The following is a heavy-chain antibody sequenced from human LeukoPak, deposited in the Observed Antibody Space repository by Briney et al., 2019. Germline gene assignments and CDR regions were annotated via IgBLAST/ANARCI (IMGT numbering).Heavy chain of an antibody. V-gene: IGHV4-30-2*01. Sequence: SQTLSLTCAVSGGSISSGGYSWSWIRQPPGKGVEWIGYIYHSGSTYYNPSLKSRVTISVDRSKNQFSPKLSSVTAADTAVYYCARTEIHCSGGSCYPDAFDIWGQGTMVTVSS. J-gene: IGHJ3*02. CDR1: GGSISSGGYS. CDR2: IYHSGST. CDR3: ARTEIHCSGGSCYPDAFDI. D-gene: IGHD2-15*01.